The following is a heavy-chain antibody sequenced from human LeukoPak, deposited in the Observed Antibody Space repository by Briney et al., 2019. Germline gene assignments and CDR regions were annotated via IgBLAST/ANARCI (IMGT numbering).Heavy chain of an antibody. CDR2: ISTSGYTI. CDR1: GFTFSISE. D-gene: IGHD3-10*01. CDR3: ARGGDYYGSGNYRYYFDY. J-gene: IGHJ4*02. Sequence: PGGSLRLSCAASGFTFSISEMNWVRQAPGKGLDWVSYISTSGYTIYYADSVKGRFTISRDNAKNSLYLQMNSLRAEDTAVYYCARGGDYYGSGNYRYYFDYWGQGTLVTVSS. V-gene: IGHV3-48*03.